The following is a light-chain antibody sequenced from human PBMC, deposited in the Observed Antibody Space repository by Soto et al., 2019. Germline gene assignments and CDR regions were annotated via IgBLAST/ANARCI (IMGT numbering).Light chain of an antibody. CDR3: QQYNNWPSLT. CDR1: QSVSSN. V-gene: IGKV3-15*01. CDR2: GAS. Sequence: EIVMTQSPATLSVSPGERATLSCRDSQSVSSNLAWYQQKPGQAPRLLIFGASTRATGIPARFSGSVSGTEFTLTISSLQSEDFAVYYCQQYNNWPSLTFGGGTKVDIK. J-gene: IGKJ4*01.